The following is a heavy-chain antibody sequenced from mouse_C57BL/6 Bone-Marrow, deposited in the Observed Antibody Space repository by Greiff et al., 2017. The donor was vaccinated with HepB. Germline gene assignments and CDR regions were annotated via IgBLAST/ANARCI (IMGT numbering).Heavy chain of an antibody. Sequence: QVQLQQPGAELVKPGASVKVSCKASGYTFTSYWMHWVKQRPGQGLEWIGRIHPSDSDTNYNQKFKGKATVTVDKSSSTAYMQLSSLTSEDAAVYYCAILYDYGSSYLLSGFAYWGQGTLVTVSA. J-gene: IGHJ3*01. CDR1: GYTFTSYW. CDR3: AILYDYGSSYLLSGFAY. CDR2: IHPSDSDT. D-gene: IGHD1-1*01. V-gene: IGHV1-74*01.